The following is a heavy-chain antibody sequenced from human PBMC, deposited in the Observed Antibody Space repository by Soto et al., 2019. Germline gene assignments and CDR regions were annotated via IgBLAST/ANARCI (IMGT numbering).Heavy chain of an antibody. Sequence: QLQLQESGPGLVKPSETLSLTCIVSGGSVSSGSYYWSWIRQPPGKGLEWIGYIYNSGSTNYNPPLKSRVAISIDTSKNQFSLKLSSVTAADTAVYYCARPAVGATSGWYFGLWGRGTLVTVSS. J-gene: IGHJ2*01. D-gene: IGHD1-26*01. CDR1: GGSVSSGSYY. CDR2: IYNSGST. V-gene: IGHV4-61*01. CDR3: ARPAVGATSGWYFGL.